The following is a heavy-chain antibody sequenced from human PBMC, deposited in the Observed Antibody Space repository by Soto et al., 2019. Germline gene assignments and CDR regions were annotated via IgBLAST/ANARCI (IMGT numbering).Heavy chain of an antibody. J-gene: IGHJ4*02. CDR1: GFTFSTYA. Sequence: EMHLLESGGGLVQPGGSLRLSCAASGFTFSTYAMSWVRQAPGKGLAWVSTLSRSGTTYYADSVKGRFTISRDNSKNTLYLQMSSLRAEDTAIYYCTREIWGGPLDYWGQGTLVTVSS. CDR2: LSRSGTT. CDR3: TREIWGGPLDY. V-gene: IGHV3-23*01. D-gene: IGHD3-16*01.